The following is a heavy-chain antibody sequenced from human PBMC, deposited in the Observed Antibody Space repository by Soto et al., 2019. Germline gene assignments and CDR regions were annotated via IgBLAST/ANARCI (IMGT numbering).Heavy chain of an antibody. CDR2: IIPIFGTA. D-gene: IGHD3-3*01. CDR1: GGTFSSYA. CDR3: ARGPEWLPRGYFDY. V-gene: IGHV1-69*13. J-gene: IGHJ4*02. Sequence: GAAVKVSCKASGGTFSSYAISWVRQAPGQGLEWMGGIIPIFGTANYAQKFQGRVTITADESTSTAYMELSSLRSEDTAVYYCARGPEWLPRGYFDYWGQGTLVTVSS.